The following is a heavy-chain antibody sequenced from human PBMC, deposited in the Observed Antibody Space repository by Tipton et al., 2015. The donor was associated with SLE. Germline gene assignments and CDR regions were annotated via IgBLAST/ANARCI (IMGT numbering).Heavy chain of an antibody. V-gene: IGHV3-33*01. CDR3: ARDSEDAFDI. CDR2: IYYDGSHK. CDR1: GFTFSEYA. Sequence: SLRLSCAADGFTFSEYAMHWVRQAPGKGLEWVAVIYYDGSHKYYGDSVKGRFIISRDNAKNTLYLEMNSLRVEDTAVYYCARDSEDAFDIWGRGTLVSVSS. J-gene: IGHJ3*02.